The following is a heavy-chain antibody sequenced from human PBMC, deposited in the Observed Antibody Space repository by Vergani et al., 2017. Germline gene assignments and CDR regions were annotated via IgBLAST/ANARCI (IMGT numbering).Heavy chain of an antibody. CDR2: IRYDGSNT. J-gene: IGHJ4*02. Sequence: QVQLVESGGGVVQPGGSLRLSCGASGFTFSNYGMHWVRQAPGKGLEWGTFIRYDGSNTYYADSVKGRFTISRDNSKNTLFLQMNSLRPEDTAVYYCARDTVTGSRYVDYWGQGTLVTVSS. CDR3: ARDTVTGSRYVDY. V-gene: IGHV3-30*02. CDR1: GFTFSNYG. D-gene: IGHD6-19*01.